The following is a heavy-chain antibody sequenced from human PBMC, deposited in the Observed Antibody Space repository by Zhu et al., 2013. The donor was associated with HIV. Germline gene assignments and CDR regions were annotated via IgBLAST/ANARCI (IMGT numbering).Heavy chain of an antibody. CDR2: IIPLFGTT. CDR3: ASITVTSYF. J-gene: IGHJ4*02. CDR1: GGTFSSTT. Sequence: QVHLVQSGAEVKKPGSSVKVSCKASGGTFSSTTISWVRQAPGQGLEWMGRIIPLFGTTNYAQTFQARVRFTADRSTSTAYMELSGLTFVDTAVYYCASITVTSYFWGQGTLVTVSS. D-gene: IGHD4-17*01. V-gene: IGHV1-69*06.